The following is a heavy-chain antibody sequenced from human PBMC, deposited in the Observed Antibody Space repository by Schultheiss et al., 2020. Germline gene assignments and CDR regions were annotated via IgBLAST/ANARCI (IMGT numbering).Heavy chain of an antibody. D-gene: IGHD6-6*01. CDR3: ARDLGSSAGGVYYCYYGMDV. J-gene: IGHJ6*02. V-gene: IGHV4-4*07. Sequence: SETLSLTCTVSGGSISSYYWSWIRQPAGKGLEWIGRIYTSGSTNYNPSLKSRVTMSVDTSKNQFSLKLSSVTAADTAVYYCARDLGSSAGGVYYCYYGMDVWGQGTTVTVSS. CDR2: IYTSGST. CDR1: GGSISSYY.